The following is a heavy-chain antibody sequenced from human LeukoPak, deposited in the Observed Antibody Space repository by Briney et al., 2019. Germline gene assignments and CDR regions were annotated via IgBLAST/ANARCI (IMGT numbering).Heavy chain of an antibody. D-gene: IGHD3-3*01. CDR2: ISGFGGST. CDR3: AKSAGGYDFWSGYDY. Sequence: PGGSLRLSCAASGFSFSRYAMSWVRQAPGKGLEWVSGISGFGGSTYHADSVKGRFTISRDNSKNTLHLQMNSLRVEDTAAYYCAKSAGGYDFWSGYDYWGQGTLVTVSS. V-gene: IGHV3-23*01. CDR1: GFSFSRYA. J-gene: IGHJ4*02.